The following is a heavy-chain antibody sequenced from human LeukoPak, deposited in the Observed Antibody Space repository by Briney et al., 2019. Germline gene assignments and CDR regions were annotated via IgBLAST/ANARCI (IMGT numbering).Heavy chain of an antibody. CDR2: ICYSGST. D-gene: IGHD3-22*01. CDR3: ASYYYDSSGYYYCFDY. CDR1: GGSISSSSYY. V-gene: IGHV4-39*01. J-gene: IGHJ4*02. Sequence: SETLSLTCTVSGGSISSSSYYWGWIRQPPGKGLEWTGSICYSGSTYYNPSLKSRVTISVDTSKNQFSLKLSSVTAADTAVYYCASYYYDSSGYYYCFDYWGQGTLVTVSS.